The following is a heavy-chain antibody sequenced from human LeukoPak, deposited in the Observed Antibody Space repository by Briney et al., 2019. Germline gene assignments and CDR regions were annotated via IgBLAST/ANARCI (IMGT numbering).Heavy chain of an antibody. D-gene: IGHD3-3*01. Sequence: SSETLSLTCTVSGGSISSGSYYWSWIPQPAGEGLEWIGRIYTSGSTNYNPSLKSRVTISVDTSKNQFSLKLSSVTAADTAVYYCARATYYDLFFDYWGQGTLVTVSS. CDR3: ARATYYDLFFDY. V-gene: IGHV4-61*02. CDR1: GGSISSGSYY. J-gene: IGHJ4*02. CDR2: IYTSGST.